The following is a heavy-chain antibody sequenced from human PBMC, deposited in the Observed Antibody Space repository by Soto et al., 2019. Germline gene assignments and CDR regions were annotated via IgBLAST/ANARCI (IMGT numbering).Heavy chain of an antibody. CDR2: ISYDGSNK. D-gene: IGHD5-12*01. J-gene: IGHJ4*02. V-gene: IGHV3-30*03. CDR3: GMGATIRGYYFDY. Sequence: QVQLVESGGGVVQPGRSLRLSCAASGFTFSSYGMHWVRQAPGKGLEWVAVISYDGSNKYYADSVKGRFTISRDHSKNTLYLQMNSLRAEDTAVYYCGMGATIRGYYFDYWGQGTLVTVSS. CDR1: GFTFSSYG.